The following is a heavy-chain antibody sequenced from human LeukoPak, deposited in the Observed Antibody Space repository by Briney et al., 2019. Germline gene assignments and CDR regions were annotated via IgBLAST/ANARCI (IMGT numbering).Heavy chain of an antibody. J-gene: IGHJ3*02. Sequence: ASVKVSCEASGYTFTTYGIGWVRQAPGQGLEWMGIINPSGGSTSYAQEFQGRVTMTRDTSTSTVYMELNSLRSEDTAVYYCARPQYPYYYDSSGPYDAFDIWGQGTMVTVSS. V-gene: IGHV1-46*01. CDR2: INPSGGST. CDR3: ARPQYPYYYDSSGPYDAFDI. CDR1: GYTFTTYG. D-gene: IGHD3-22*01.